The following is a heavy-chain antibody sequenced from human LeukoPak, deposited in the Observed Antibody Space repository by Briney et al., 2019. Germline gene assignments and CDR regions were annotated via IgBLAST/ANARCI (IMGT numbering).Heavy chain of an antibody. V-gene: IGHV4-39*01. CDR2: MYYSGNT. Sequence: PSETLSLTCTVSGGSISSTIYYWAWIRQPPEKRLEWIGSMYYSGNTYNNPSLRSRVTISVDTSKNQFSLKLTSVTAADTAVYYCARIVVVPAARYFDYWGQGTLVTVSS. D-gene: IGHD2-2*01. CDR1: GGSISSTIYY. CDR3: ARIVVVPAARYFDY. J-gene: IGHJ4*02.